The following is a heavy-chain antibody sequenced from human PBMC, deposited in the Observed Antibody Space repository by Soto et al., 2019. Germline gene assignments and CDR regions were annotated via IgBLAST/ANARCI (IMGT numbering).Heavy chain of an antibody. CDR1: GFTFSDHY. D-gene: IGHD1-20*01. J-gene: IGHJ4*02. Sequence: GGSLRLSCAASGFTFSDHYMDWVRQAPGKGLEWVGRVRNKDKSYTTDYAASVKGRFTVSRDDSRTSLYLQMDSLRTEDTAVYYCALLGMAPYYFDYWGQGTLVTVSS. CDR2: VRNKDKSYTT. V-gene: IGHV3-72*01. CDR3: ALLGMAPYYFDY.